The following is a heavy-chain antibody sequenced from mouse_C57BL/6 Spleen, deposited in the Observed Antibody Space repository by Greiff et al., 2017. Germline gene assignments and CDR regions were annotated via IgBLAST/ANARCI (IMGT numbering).Heavy chain of an antibody. D-gene: IGHD2-2*01. CDR3: ARRGYDGTDY. CDR2: ISNGGGST. CDR1: GFTFSDYY. V-gene: IGHV5-12*01. J-gene: IGHJ2*01. Sequence: DVKLQESGGGLVQPGGSLKLSCAASGFTFSDYYMYWVRQTPEKRLEWVAYISNGGGSTYYPDTVKGRFTISSDNAKNTLYLQMSRLKSEDTAMYYCARRGYDGTDYWGKGTTLTVSS.